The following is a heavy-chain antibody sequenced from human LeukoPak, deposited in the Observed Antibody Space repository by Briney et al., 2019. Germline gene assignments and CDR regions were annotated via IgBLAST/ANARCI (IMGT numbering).Heavy chain of an antibody. J-gene: IGHJ4*02. V-gene: IGHV4-34*01. CDR2: VNYSGFT. CDR3: ARVPTRAYFDY. Sequence: SETLSLTCGVYGGSLSDHYWTWIRQSPGKGLEWIGEVNYSGFTNYNPSLKSRVTISVDTSKNQFSLKVNSVTAADTAVYYCARVPTRAYFDYWGQGNLVTVSS. CDR1: GGSLSDHY. D-gene: IGHD4-11*01.